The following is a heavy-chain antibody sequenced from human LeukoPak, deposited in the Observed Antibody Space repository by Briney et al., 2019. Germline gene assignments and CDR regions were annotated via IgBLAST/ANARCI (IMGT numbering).Heavy chain of an antibody. CDR2: IYYSGST. D-gene: IGHD1-14*01. V-gene: IGHV4-59*01. CDR1: GGSISSYY. J-gene: IGHJ5*02. Sequence: SETLSLTCTVSGGSISSYYWSWIRQPPGKGLEWSGYIYYSGSTNYNPSLKSRVTISVDTSKNQFSLKLSSVTAADTAVYYCARETGHNWFDPWGPGTLVTVSS. CDR3: ARETGHNWFDP.